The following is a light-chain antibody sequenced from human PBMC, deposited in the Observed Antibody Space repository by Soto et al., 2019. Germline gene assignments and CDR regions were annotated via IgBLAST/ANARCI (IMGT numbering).Light chain of an antibody. CDR1: QSISNW. V-gene: IGKV1-5*01. CDR3: QQWNSPWT. J-gene: IGKJ1*01. CDR2: DAS. Sequence: DIQMTQSPSTLSASVGDRVTITCRASQSISNWLAWYQQKPGKAPKLLIYDASSLESGVPSRFSGSGSGAEFTLTISSLQTDDFATYYCQQWNSPWTFGQGTKVDIK.